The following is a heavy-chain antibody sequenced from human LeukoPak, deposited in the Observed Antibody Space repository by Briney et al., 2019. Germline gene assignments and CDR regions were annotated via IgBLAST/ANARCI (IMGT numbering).Heavy chain of an antibody. Sequence: SETLSLTCTVSGGSISSSSYYWGWIRQPPGKGLEWIGSIYYSGSTYYNPSLKSRVTISVDTSKNQFSLKLSSVTAADTAVYYCARHVGNGGNDFTYRGKDGWGQGTTVTVSS. V-gene: IGHV4-39*01. CDR2: IYYSGST. D-gene: IGHD4-23*01. CDR1: GGSISSSSYY. J-gene: IGHJ6*02. CDR3: ARHVGNGGNDFTYRGKDG.